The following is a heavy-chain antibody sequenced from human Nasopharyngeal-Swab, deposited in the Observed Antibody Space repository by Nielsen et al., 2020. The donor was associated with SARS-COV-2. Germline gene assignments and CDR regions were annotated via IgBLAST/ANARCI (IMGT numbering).Heavy chain of an antibody. CDR3: ARVRSLAGHDAFDI. CDR1: GFTFSSCG. Sequence: GVSLQISCAASGFTFSSCGMHWVRQAPGKGLEWVSSISSSSSYIYYADSVKGRFTISRDNAKNSLYLQMNSLRAEDTAVYYCARVRSLAGHDAFDIWGQGTMVTVSS. V-gene: IGHV3-21*01. D-gene: IGHD6-19*01. CDR2: ISSSSSYI. J-gene: IGHJ3*02.